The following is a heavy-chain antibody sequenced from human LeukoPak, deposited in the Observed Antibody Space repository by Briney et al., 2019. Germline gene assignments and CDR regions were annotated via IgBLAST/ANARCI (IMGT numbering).Heavy chain of an antibody. CDR1: GFTFSIYS. V-gene: IGHV3-64D*06. Sequence: SLRLFCSASGFTFSIYSAHWVPHAPGKARAYVSAISSNGGSTYYADSVKARFTISRDNSKNTLYLLMSSLRPEDTAVYYCVKSGVWRSGPFDYWGQGTLVTVSS. CDR3: VKSGVWRSGPFDY. J-gene: IGHJ4*02. D-gene: IGHD2-21*01. CDR2: ISSNGGST.